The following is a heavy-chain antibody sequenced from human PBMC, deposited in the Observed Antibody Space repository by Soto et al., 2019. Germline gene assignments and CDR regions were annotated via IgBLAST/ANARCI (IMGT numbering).Heavy chain of an antibody. CDR1: GYTFTSYD. J-gene: IGHJ6*02. D-gene: IGHD6-6*01. CDR3: AFVASSAYYYYYCMYV. V-gene: IGHV1-8*01. Sequence: QVQLVQSGAEVKKPGASVKVSCKASGYTFTSYDINWVRQATGQGLEWMGWMNPNSGNTGYAQKFQGRVTMTRNTSIITAYLELSSLRSEYTAVYYCAFVASSAYYYYYCMYVWGQGPTVTVSS. CDR2: MNPNSGNT.